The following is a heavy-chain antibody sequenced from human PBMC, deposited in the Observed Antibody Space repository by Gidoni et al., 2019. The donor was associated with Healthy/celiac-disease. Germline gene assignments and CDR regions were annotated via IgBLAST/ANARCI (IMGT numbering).Heavy chain of an antibody. V-gene: IGHV1-69*01. J-gene: IGHJ5*02. D-gene: IGHD2-15*01. CDR3: ARDDCSGGSCLGNWFDP. Sequence: QVQLVQSGAEVKKPGSSVKVSCKASVGTFSRYAISWVRQAPGQGLEWMGGIIPIFGKANYEQKFQGRVTITADESTSTAYMELSSLRSEDTAVYYCARDDCSGGSCLGNWFDPWGQGTLVTVSS. CDR2: IIPIFGKA. CDR1: VGTFSRYA.